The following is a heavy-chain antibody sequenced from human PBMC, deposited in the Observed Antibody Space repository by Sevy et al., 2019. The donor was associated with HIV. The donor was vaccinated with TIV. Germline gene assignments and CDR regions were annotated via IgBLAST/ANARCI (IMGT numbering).Heavy chain of an antibody. V-gene: IGHV3-48*01. CDR3: ARDLPYYDFWSGYPTFDY. D-gene: IGHD3-3*01. CDR1: GFTFSSYS. J-gene: IGHJ4*02. CDR2: ISSSSSTI. Sequence: GGSLRLSCAASGFTFSSYSMNWVRQAPGKGLEWVSYISSSSSTIYYADSVKGRFTISSDNAKNSLYLQMNSLRAEDTAVYYCARDLPYYDFWSGYPTFDYWGQGTLVTVSS.